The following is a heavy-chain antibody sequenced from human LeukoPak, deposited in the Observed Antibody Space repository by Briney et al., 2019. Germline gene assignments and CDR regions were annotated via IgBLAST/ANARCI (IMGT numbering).Heavy chain of an antibody. CDR2: IWYDGSNK. Sequence: GGSLRLSCAASGFTFSSYGMHWVRQAPGKGLEGVAVIWYDGSNKYYADSVKGRFTISRDNSKNTLYLQMNSLRAEDTAVYYCASGELLYEALDYWGQGTLVTVSS. CDR3: ASGELLYEALDY. J-gene: IGHJ4*02. CDR1: GFTFSSYG. D-gene: IGHD1-26*01. V-gene: IGHV3-33*01.